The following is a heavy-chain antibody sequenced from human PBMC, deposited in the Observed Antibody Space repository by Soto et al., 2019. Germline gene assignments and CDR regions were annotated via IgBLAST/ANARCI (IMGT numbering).Heavy chain of an antibody. V-gene: IGHV5-51*01. CDR3: ARDKGRSPLDY. CDR2: IYPGDSDT. CDR1: GYSFTSYW. Sequence: PGESLKISCKGSGYSFTSYWIGWVRQMPGKGLEWMGIIYPGDSDTRYSPSFQGQVTISRDNSKNTLYLQMNSLRAEDTAVYYCARDKGRSPLDYWGQGTLVTVSS. D-gene: IGHD2-15*01. J-gene: IGHJ4*02.